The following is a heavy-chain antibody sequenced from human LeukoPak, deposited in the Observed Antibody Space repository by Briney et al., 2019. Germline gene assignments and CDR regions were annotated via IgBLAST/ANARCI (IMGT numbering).Heavy chain of an antibody. CDR3: ARVTTIFGVAPYYYYMDV. Sequence: PSETLSLTCTVSGGSISSYYWSWIRQPPGKGLKWIGYIYYSGSTNYNPSLKSRVTISVDTSKNQFSLKLSSVTAADTAVYYCARVTTIFGVAPYYYYMDVWGKGTTVTVSS. J-gene: IGHJ6*03. CDR1: GGSISSYY. CDR2: IYYSGST. V-gene: IGHV4-59*01. D-gene: IGHD3-3*01.